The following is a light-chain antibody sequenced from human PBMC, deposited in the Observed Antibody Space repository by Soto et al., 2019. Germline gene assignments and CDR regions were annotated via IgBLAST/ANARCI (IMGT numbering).Light chain of an antibody. Sequence: QSVLTQPPSASGTPGQRVTISCSGSSSNIGSNYVSWYQQLPGTAPKLLMYRDNHRPSGVPDRFSGSRFGTSAPLAISGLRSEDEADYYCAAWDDSLSSFYVFGTGTKVTVL. CDR1: SSNIGSNY. J-gene: IGLJ1*01. V-gene: IGLV1-47*01. CDR2: RDN. CDR3: AAWDDSLSSFYV.